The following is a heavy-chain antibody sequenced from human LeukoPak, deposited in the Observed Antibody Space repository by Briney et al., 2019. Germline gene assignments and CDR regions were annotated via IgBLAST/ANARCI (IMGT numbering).Heavy chain of an antibody. D-gene: IGHD3-9*01. CDR2: IYHSGST. V-gene: IGHV4-4*02. Sequence: PSETLSLTCAVSGGSISSSNWWSWVRQPPGKGLEWIGEIYHSGSTNYNPSLKSRVTISVDKSKNQFSLKLSSVTAADTAVYYCARDLSDILTGYYIRGGYFDYWGQGTLVTVSS. J-gene: IGHJ4*02. CDR3: ARDLSDILTGYYIRGGYFDY. CDR1: GGSISSSNW.